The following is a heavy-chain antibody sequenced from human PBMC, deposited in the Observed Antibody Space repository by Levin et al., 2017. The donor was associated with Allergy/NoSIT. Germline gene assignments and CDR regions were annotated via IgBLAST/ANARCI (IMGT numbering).Heavy chain of an antibody. V-gene: IGHV4-31*03. CDR3: AREVNIVAGTDAFDI. D-gene: IGHD6-19*01. CDR2: IYYSGSA. Sequence: SQTLSLTRTVSGGSISSDNYFWSWIRQHPGKGLEWIGYIYYSGSAYYNPSLKSRVTISVDTSKNQFSLKLTSVTGADTAVYYCAREVNIVAGTDAFDIWGQGTMVTVSS. J-gene: IGHJ3*02. CDR1: GGSISSDNYF.